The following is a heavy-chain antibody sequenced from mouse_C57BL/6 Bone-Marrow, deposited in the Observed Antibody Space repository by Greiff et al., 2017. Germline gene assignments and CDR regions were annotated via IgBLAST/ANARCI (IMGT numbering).Heavy chain of an antibody. Sequence: QVQLQQPGAELVKPGASVKLSCKASGYTFTSYWMQWVKQRPGQGLEWIGEMNPYYSYTSYNQKFKGKATLTVDTSSSTAYMQLSSLTSEDSAVYYCAATLFDYWGQGTSLTVSS. CDR3: AATLFDY. CDR1: GYTFTSYW. V-gene: IGHV1-50*01. CDR2: MNPYYSYT. J-gene: IGHJ2*02. D-gene: IGHD1-1*01.